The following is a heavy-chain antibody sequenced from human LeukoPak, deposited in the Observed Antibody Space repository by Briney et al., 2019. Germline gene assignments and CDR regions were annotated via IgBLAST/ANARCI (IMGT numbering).Heavy chain of an antibody. Sequence: ASVKVSCKVSGYTLTELSMHWVRQAPGKGLEWMGGFDPEDRETIYAQKFQGRVTMTEDTSTDTAYMELSGLRSEDTAVYYCAISTTTVTVFDYWGQGTLVTVSS. D-gene: IGHD4-17*01. V-gene: IGHV1-24*01. CDR2: FDPEDRET. CDR3: AISTTTVTVFDY. CDR1: GYTLTELS. J-gene: IGHJ4*02.